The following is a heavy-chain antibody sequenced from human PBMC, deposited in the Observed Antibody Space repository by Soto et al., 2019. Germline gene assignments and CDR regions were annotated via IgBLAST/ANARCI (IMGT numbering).Heavy chain of an antibody. D-gene: IGHD3-3*01. J-gene: IGHJ6*02. CDR1: GGSISSYY. Sequence: QVQLQESGPGLVKPSETLYLTCNVSGGSISSYYWTWIRQPPGKGLEWIGYIYNSGSANYNPSLKSRVTISFTTSMNHSSLNLSSVTAADTAVYYCAGMSFTGFGELIGNFYFDGMDVGGQGTTVTVSS. CDR3: AGMSFTGFGELIGNFYFDGMDV. CDR2: IYNSGSA. V-gene: IGHV4-59*01.